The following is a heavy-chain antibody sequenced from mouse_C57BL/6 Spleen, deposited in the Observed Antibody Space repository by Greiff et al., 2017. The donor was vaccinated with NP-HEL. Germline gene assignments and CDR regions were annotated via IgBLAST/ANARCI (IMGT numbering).Heavy chain of an antibody. V-gene: IGHV1-50*01. D-gene: IGHD4-1*01. J-gene: IGHJ3*01. CDR1: GYTFTSYW. CDR2: IDPFDSYT. Sequence: QVQLQQPGAELVKPGASVKLSCKASGYTFTSYWMQWVKQRPGQGLEWIGEIDPFDSYTHYNQKFKGKATLTVDTYSSAAYVQLCSLTSEDSAVYYCARWSNWGRGAWFAYWGQGTLVTVAA. CDR3: ARWSNWGRGAWFAY.